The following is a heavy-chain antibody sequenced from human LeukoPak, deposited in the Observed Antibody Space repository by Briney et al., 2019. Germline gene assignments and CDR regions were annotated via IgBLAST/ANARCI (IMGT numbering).Heavy chain of an antibody. CDR2: IYYSGST. CDR3: ARHSIRFDP. D-gene: IGHD2-21*01. CDR1: GGSISSSSYY. V-gene: IGHV4-39*01. J-gene: IGHJ5*02. Sequence: SETLSLTCTVSGGSISSSSYYWGWIRQPPGKGLEWIGSIYYSGSTYYSPSLKSRVTISVDTSKNQFSLKLSSVTAADTAVYYCARHSIRFDPWGQGTLVTVSS.